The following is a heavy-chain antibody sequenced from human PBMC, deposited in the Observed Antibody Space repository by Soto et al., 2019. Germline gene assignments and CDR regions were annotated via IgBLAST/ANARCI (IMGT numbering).Heavy chain of an antibody. CDR2: IYSGGST. J-gene: IGHJ6*02. D-gene: IGHD3-10*01. Sequence: ETLSLTCAASGFTVSSNYMSWVRQAPGKGLEWVSVIYSGGSTYYADSVKGRFTISRDNSKNTLYLQMNSLRAEDTAVYYCATVGYDGSGSYYYYYGMDVWGQGTTVTVSS. CDR3: ATVGYDGSGSYYYYYGMDV. V-gene: IGHV3-53*01. CDR1: GFTVSSNY.